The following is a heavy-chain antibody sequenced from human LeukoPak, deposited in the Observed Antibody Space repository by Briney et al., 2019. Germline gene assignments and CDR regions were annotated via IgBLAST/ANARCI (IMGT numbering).Heavy chain of an antibody. CDR1: GFTVSSNY. V-gene: IGHV3-53*01. J-gene: IGHJ6*02. CDR2: IYSGGST. D-gene: IGHD1-14*01. Sequence: QPGGSLRLSCAASGFTVSSNYMSWVRQAPGKGLEWVSVIYSGGSTYYADSVKGRFTISRDNSKNTLYLQMNSLRAEDTAVYYCARTPIFRRSGTHVDVWGQGTTVTVSS. CDR3: ARTPIFRRSGTHVDV.